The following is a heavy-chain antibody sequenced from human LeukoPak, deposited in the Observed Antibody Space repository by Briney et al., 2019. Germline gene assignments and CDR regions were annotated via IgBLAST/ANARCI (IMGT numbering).Heavy chain of an antibody. Sequence: PSETLSLTCTVSGGSISSSSYYWGWIRQPPGKGLEWIGSIYYSGSTYYNPSLKSRVTISVDTSKNQFSLKLSSVTAADTAVYYCARVSPNTVTTLQYFDYWGQGTLVTVSS. CDR2: IYYSGST. D-gene: IGHD4-17*01. V-gene: IGHV4-39*07. J-gene: IGHJ4*02. CDR3: ARVSPNTVTTLQYFDY. CDR1: GGSISSSSYY.